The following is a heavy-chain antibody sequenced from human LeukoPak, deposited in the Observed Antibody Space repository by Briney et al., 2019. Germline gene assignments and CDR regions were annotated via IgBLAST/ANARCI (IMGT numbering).Heavy chain of an antibody. D-gene: IGHD6-19*01. CDR3: ATGQWLDPYYFDY. Sequence: ASVKVSCKVSGYTLTELSMHWVRQAPGKGLEWMGGFDPEDSETIYAQKFQGRVTMTEDTSTDTAYMELSSLRSEDTAVYYCATGQWLDPYYFDYWGQGTLVTVSS. CDR1: GYTLTELS. J-gene: IGHJ4*02. CDR2: FDPEDSET. V-gene: IGHV1-24*01.